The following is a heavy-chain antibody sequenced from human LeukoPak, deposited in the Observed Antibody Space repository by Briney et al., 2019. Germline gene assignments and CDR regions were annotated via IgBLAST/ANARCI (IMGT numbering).Heavy chain of an antibody. CDR3: ARDPHLERSMDV. CDR1: AGSISSGGYY. D-gene: IGHD3-3*01. Sequence: SETLSLTCTVSAGSISSGGYYWSWIRQHPGKGLEWIGYIYYSGSTYYNPSLKSRVTISVDTSKNQFSLKLSSVTAADTAVYYCARDPHLERSMDVWGQGTTVTVSS. V-gene: IGHV4-31*03. CDR2: IYYSGST. J-gene: IGHJ6*02.